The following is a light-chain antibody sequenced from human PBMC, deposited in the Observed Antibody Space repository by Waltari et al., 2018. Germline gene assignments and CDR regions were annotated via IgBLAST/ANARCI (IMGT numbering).Light chain of an antibody. J-gene: IGLJ2*01. CDR3: SRYIDSTTLEL. CDR2: DVS. CDR1: SRDIGGYNY. Sequence: QSALTQPASVSGSPGQSITISCTGTSRDIGGYNYVPWYQQVPGKAPKLIIYDVSYRPSGVLRRFSGSTSGNTASLAISGLQAGDEADYFCSRYIDSTTLELFCGGTNLTAL. V-gene: IGLV2-14*03.